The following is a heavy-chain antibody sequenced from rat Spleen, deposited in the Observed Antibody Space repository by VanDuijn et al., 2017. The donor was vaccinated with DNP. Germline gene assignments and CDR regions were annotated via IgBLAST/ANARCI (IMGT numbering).Heavy chain of an antibody. CDR1: GYTFTSYY. Sequence: QVQLQQSGAELAKPGSSVKISCKASGYTFTSYYISWIKQTTGQGLECVGYINTGSGGTNYNEEFKGKATLTVDKSSLTTFMQLSSLTPYDSAVYYCARSGFSAMDAWGQGTSVTVSS. CDR3: ARSGFSAMDA. J-gene: IGHJ4*01. D-gene: IGHD4-4*01. CDR2: INTGSGGT. V-gene: IGHV1-43*01.